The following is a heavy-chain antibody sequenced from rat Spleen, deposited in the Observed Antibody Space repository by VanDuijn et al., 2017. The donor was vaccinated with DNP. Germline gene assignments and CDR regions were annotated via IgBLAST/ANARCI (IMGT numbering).Heavy chain of an antibody. Sequence: EVQLVESGGGVVQPGRSLKLSCVASGFTFSDYAMAWVRQAPKKGLEWVATITYDGGGIHYRDSVQGRFIVSRDNAESTLHLQMDSLRSEDMATYYCIRWNSGHFDYWGQGVMVTVSS. V-gene: IGHV5-17*01. J-gene: IGHJ2*01. CDR1: GFTFSDYA. CDR2: ITYDGGGI. D-gene: IGHD4-3*01. CDR3: IRWNSGHFDY.